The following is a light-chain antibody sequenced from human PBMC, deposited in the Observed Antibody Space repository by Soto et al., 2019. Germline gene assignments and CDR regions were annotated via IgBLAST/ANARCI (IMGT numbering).Light chain of an antibody. CDR1: KLGNKY. CDR3: QAWDSSTVV. CDR2: QDT. Sequence: SYELTQPPSASVSPGQTASITCSADKLGNKYTSWYQQRPGQSPVLVIFQDTKRPSGIPERFSGSKSGNTAILSISGTQSVDEADYYCQAWDSSTVVFGGGTKLTVL. V-gene: IGLV3-1*01. J-gene: IGLJ3*02.